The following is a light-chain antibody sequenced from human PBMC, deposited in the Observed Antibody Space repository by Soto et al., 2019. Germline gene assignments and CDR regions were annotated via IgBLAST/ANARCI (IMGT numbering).Light chain of an antibody. CDR3: QQRSNWPKWT. J-gene: IGKJ1*01. CDR1: QSISSW. Sequence: IQMTQYPSTLSASVGDRVTITCRASQSISSWLAWYQQKPGKAPKLLIYKASSLEGGVPSRFSGSGSGTDFTLTISSLEPEDFAVYYCQQRSNWPKWTFGQRSMADVK. CDR2: KAS. V-gene: IGKV1-5*03.